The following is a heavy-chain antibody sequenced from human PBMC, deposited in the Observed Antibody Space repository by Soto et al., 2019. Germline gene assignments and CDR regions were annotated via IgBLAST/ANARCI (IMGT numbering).Heavy chain of an antibody. CDR2: ISAYNGNT. CDR1: GYTFTSYG. Sequence: ASVKVSCKASGYTFTSYGISWVRQAPGQGLEWMGWISAYNGNTNYAQKLQGRVTMTTDTSTSTAYMELRSLRSDDTAVYYCARAGKRAYCSGGSCSVRSSGMDVWGQGTTVTV. J-gene: IGHJ6*02. V-gene: IGHV1-18*01. D-gene: IGHD2-15*01. CDR3: ARAGKRAYCSGGSCSVRSSGMDV.